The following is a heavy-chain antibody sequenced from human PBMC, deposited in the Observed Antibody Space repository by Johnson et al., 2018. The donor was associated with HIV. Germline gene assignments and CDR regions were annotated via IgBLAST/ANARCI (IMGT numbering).Heavy chain of an antibody. CDR3: ATVWMNEGRHSVDT. Sequence: QVQLVESGGGVVQPGRSLRLSCAASGFTFSSFAMHWVRQAPGKGLEWVAVISYDGSNKYYADSVKGRFTISRDNSENTLYLQMNSLRAEDTAVYLCATVWMNEGRHSVDTWGQGTVVTVSS. J-gene: IGHJ3*02. CDR2: ISYDGSNK. D-gene: IGHD1-1*01. CDR1: GFTFSSFA. V-gene: IGHV3-30-3*01.